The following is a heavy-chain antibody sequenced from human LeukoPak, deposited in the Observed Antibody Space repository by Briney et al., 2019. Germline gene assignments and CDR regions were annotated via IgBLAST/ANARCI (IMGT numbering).Heavy chain of an antibody. V-gene: IGHV3-66*01. CDR2: IYSGGST. CDR3: ATSRRSPYDFWSGYYGSAFDI. Sequence: GGSLRLSCAASGFMFSTYTMNWVRQAPGKGLEWVSVIYSGGSTYYADSVKGRFTISRDNSKNTLYLQMNSLRAEDTAVYYCATSRRSPYDFWSGYYGSAFDIWGQGTMVTVSS. D-gene: IGHD3-3*01. CDR1: GFMFSTYT. J-gene: IGHJ3*02.